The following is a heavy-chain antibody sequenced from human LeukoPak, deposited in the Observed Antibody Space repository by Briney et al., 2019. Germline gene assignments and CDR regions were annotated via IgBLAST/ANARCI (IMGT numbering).Heavy chain of an antibody. Sequence: SETLSLTCTVSGGSISSSSYYWDWIRQPPGKGLEWIGSIYYSGSTYYNPSLKSRVTISVDTSKNQFSLKLSSVTAADTAVYYCARHRGGSYYDAFDIWGQGTMVTVSS. D-gene: IGHD1-26*01. CDR2: IYYSGST. CDR3: ARHRGGSYYDAFDI. V-gene: IGHV4-39*01. CDR1: GGSISSSSYY. J-gene: IGHJ3*02.